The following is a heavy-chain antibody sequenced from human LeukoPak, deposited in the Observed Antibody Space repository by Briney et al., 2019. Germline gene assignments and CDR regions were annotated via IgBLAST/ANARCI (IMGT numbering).Heavy chain of an antibody. J-gene: IGHJ5*02. Sequence: SETLSLTCIVSGGPISRSSYYWGWIRQPPGKGLEWIGSMYYSGSTYYNPSLKSRVTISVDTSKNQFSLKLSSVTAADTAVYYCARGGTYYYDKAWFDPWGQGTLVTVSS. V-gene: IGHV4-39*01. CDR2: MYYSGST. CDR1: GGPISRSSYY. D-gene: IGHD3-22*01. CDR3: ARGGTYYYDKAWFDP.